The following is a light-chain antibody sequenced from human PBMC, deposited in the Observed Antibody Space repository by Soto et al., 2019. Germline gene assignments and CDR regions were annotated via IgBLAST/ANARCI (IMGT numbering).Light chain of an antibody. CDR2: GAS. CDR1: QSVSGN. Sequence: IVMTQSPATVSGSPGERVTLSCRASQSVSGNVAWYHQKPGRPPRLLVYGASTTATDIPARFFGSGSETDFTLTITRLQSEDFGIYYCQQFNSWPRTFGQGTKVEIK. V-gene: IGKV3-15*01. CDR3: QQFNSWPRT. J-gene: IGKJ1*01.